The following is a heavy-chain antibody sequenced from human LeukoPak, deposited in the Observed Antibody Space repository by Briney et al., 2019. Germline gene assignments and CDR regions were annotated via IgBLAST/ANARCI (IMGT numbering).Heavy chain of an antibody. V-gene: IGHV3-23*01. J-gene: IGHJ4*02. CDR1: GFTFSSYA. Sequence: PGGSLRLSCAASGFTFSSYAMSWVRQAPGKGLEWVSAISGSGGSTYYADSVKGRFTISRDNSKNTLYLQMNSLRAEDTAVYYCARDLGRTFSIAARPALIWGQGTLVTVSS. D-gene: IGHD6-6*01. CDR3: ARDLGRTFSIAARPALI. CDR2: ISGSGGST.